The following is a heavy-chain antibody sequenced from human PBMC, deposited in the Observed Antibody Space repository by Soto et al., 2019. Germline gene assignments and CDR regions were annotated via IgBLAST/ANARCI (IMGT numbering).Heavy chain of an antibody. CDR3: ARVGAVTSMDV. CDR1: GGSFSGYY. J-gene: IGHJ6*02. CDR2: INHSGST. Sequence: QVQLQQWGAGLLKPSETLSLTCAVYGGSFSGYYWCWIRQPPGKGLEWIGEINHSGSTNYNPSLKSRVKIPVDPSQNQFSRKLRAVTAADTAVYYCARVGAVTSMDVWGQGTTVTVSS. V-gene: IGHV4-34*01. D-gene: IGHD1-26*01.